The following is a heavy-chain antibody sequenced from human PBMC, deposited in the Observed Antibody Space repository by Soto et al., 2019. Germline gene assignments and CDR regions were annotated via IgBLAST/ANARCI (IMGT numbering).Heavy chain of an antibody. Sequence: SVKVSCKASGGTFSSYAISWVRQAPGQGLEWMGGIIPIFGTANYAQKFQGRVTITADESTSTAYMELSSLRSEDTAVYYCARDEGIAAAGTPYYYGMDVWGQGTTVTVSS. D-gene: IGHD6-13*01. V-gene: IGHV1-69*13. CDR3: ARDEGIAAAGTPYYYGMDV. J-gene: IGHJ6*02. CDR1: GGTFSSYA. CDR2: IIPIFGTA.